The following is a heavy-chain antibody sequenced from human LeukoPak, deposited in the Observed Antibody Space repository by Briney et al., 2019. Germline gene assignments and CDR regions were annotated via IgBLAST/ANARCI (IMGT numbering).Heavy chain of an antibody. V-gene: IGHV1-18*01. Sequence: ASVNVSRKASGYTFTSYDINWVRHAPGQGLEWMGWISAYNGNANYAHNLQGRVTMTTDTSTSTAYMELRSLTSDDTAVYYCAREAATGVYFDYWGQGTLVTVSS. CDR2: ISAYNGNA. J-gene: IGHJ4*02. CDR1: GYTFTSYD. CDR3: AREAATGVYFDY. D-gene: IGHD6-13*01.